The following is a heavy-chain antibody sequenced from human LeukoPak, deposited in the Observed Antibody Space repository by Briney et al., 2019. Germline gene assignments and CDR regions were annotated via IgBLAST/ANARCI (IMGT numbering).Heavy chain of an antibody. Sequence: GGSLRLSCAASGFSVSTTYMSWVRQAPGKGLEWVSVIYSGGSTYSADSVKGRFTISRDNSKNTLFLQMNSLRAEDTAVYYCARRGESASYGDYRFDYWGQGTLVTVSS. V-gene: IGHV3-53*01. CDR2: IYSGGST. CDR1: GFSVSTTY. J-gene: IGHJ4*02. D-gene: IGHD4-17*01. CDR3: ARRGESASYGDYRFDY.